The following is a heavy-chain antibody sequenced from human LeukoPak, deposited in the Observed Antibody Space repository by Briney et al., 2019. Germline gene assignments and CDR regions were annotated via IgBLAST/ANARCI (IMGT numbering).Heavy chain of an antibody. V-gene: IGHV3-48*03. J-gene: IGHJ6*03. CDR3: IRDHPFSITEYYMDV. Sequence: GGSLRLSCAASGFTFSSYDMNWVRQAPGKGLEWVSYISSSGTIYYADSVKGRFTISRDNAKNSLYLQMNSLRAEDTAVYYCIRDHPFSITEYYMDVWGKGTTVIISS. CDR2: ISSSGTI. CDR1: GFTFSSYD. D-gene: IGHD3-10*01.